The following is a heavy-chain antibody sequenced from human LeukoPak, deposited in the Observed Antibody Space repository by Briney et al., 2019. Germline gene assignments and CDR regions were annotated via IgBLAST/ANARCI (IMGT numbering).Heavy chain of an antibody. Sequence: SETLSLTCTVSGGSISTHFYYWGWIRQTPGKGLEWIGNMFYRGTTYYNPSLNSRVSMSIDTSKNQFSLRLSSVTAADTAVYYCARGLPLGYSYGPPDYWGQGTLVTVSS. D-gene: IGHD5-18*01. CDR3: ARGLPLGYSYGPPDY. V-gene: IGHV4-39*07. CDR1: GGSISTHFYY. J-gene: IGHJ4*02. CDR2: MFYRGTT.